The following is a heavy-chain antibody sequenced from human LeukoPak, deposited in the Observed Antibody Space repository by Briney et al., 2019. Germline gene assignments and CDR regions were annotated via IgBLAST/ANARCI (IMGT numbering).Heavy chain of an antibody. Sequence: GGSLRLSCAAPGFTFSSYGMHWVRQAPGKGLEWVAVIWYDGSNKYYADSVKGRFTISRDNSKNTLYLQMNSLRAEDTAVYYCAKVVGAARPGWFDPWGQGTLVTVSS. D-gene: IGHD6-6*01. CDR1: GFTFSSYG. J-gene: IGHJ5*02. CDR2: IWYDGSNK. V-gene: IGHV3-30*02. CDR3: AKVVGAARPGWFDP.